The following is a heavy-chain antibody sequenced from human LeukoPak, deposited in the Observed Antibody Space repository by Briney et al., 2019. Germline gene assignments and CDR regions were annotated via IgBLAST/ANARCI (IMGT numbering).Heavy chain of an antibody. CDR3: ASQPRVLDAFDI. CDR1: GFTFSSYA. Sequence: GGSLRLSCAASGFTFSSYAMSWVRQAPGKGLEWVSAISGSGGSTYYADSVKGRFTISRDNSKNTLYLQMNSLRAEDTAVYYCASQPRVLDAFDIWGQGTMVTVSS. J-gene: IGHJ3*02. D-gene: IGHD4/OR15-4a*01. CDR2: ISGSGGST. V-gene: IGHV3-23*01.